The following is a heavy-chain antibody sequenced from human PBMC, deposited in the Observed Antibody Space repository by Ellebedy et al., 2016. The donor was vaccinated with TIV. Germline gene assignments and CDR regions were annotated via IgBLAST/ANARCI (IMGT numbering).Heavy chain of an antibody. CDR2: ISLTSTATGV. J-gene: IGHJ6*02. Sequence: GGSLRLSXSASGLTFSSFDMHWVRQAPGKGLEWVSFISLTSTATGVGYADSVRGRFTISRDDAKNSLYLEINSLRAEDSAVYYCARENFYGMDVWGQGTTVTVSS. CDR1: GLTFSSFD. V-gene: IGHV3-48*03. CDR3: ARENFYGMDV.